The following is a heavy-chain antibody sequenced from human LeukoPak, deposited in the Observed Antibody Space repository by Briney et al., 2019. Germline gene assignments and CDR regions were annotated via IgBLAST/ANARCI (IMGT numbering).Heavy chain of an antibody. D-gene: IGHD2-2*01. V-gene: IGHV4-59*01. CDR1: GGSISSYY. CDR2: ISYSGST. J-gene: IGHJ5*02. CDR3: ARGVVPAANNNWFDP. Sequence: SETLSLTCTVSGGSISSYYWSWIRQPPGKGLEWIGYISYSGSTNFNPSLKSRVTISVDTSKNQFSLKLSSVTAADTAVYYCARGVVPAANNNWFDPWGQGTLVTVSS.